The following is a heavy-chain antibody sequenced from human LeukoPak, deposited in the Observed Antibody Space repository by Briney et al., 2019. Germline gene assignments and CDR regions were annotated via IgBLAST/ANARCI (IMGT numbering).Heavy chain of an antibody. V-gene: IGHV3-53*01. CDR1: GFTVSSNY. CDR2: IYSGGST. J-gene: IGHJ4*02. CDR3: ARAFLGASPYSLDY. Sequence: GGSLRLSCAASGFTVSSNYMSWVRQAPGKGLEWVSVIYSGGSTYYADSVKGRFTISRDNSKNTLYLQMNSLRAEDTAVYYCARAFLGASPYSLDYWGQGTLVTVSS.